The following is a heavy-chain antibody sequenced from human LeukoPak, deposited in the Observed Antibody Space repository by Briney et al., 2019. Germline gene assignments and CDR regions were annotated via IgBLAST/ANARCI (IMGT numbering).Heavy chain of an antibody. CDR2: IIPIFGIA. CDR1: GGTLSSYA. J-gene: IGHJ5*02. Sequence: GASVKVSCKASGGTLSSYAISWVRQAPGQGLEWMGRIIPIFGIANYAQKFQGRVTITADKSTSTAYMELSSLRSEDTAVYYCARDPSYYYDSSGYTNWFDPWGQGTLVTVSS. D-gene: IGHD3-22*01. CDR3: ARDPSYYYDSSGYTNWFDP. V-gene: IGHV1-69*04.